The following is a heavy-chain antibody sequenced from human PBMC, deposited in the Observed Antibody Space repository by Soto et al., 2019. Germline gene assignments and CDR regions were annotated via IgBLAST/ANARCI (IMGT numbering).Heavy chain of an antibody. D-gene: IGHD3-22*01. CDR2: IYYSGST. V-gene: IGHV4-59*08. CDR1: GGSISSYY. J-gene: IGHJ4*02. Sequence: QVQLQESGPGLVKPSETLSLTCTVSGGSISSYYWSWIRQPPGKGLEWLGYIYYSGSTNYNPSLKSRVTISVDTSNNQFSLKLSSVTAADTAVYYCAHYYDSSGPAYWGQGTLVTVSS. CDR3: AHYYDSSGPAY.